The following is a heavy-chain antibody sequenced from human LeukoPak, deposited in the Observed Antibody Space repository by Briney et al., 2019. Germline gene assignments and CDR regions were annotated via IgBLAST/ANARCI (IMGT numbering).Heavy chain of an antibody. CDR3: ARRDCSGGSCYLDAFDI. CDR2: IYPGDSDT. J-gene: IGHJ3*02. V-gene: IGHV5-51*01. CDR1: GYSFTSYW. Sequence: GESLQISCQGSGYSFTSYWIGWVRQMPGKGLEWMGIIYPGDSDTRYSPSFQGQVTISADKSISTAYLQWSSLKASDTAMYYCARRDCSGGSCYLDAFDIWGQGTMVTVSS. D-gene: IGHD2-15*01.